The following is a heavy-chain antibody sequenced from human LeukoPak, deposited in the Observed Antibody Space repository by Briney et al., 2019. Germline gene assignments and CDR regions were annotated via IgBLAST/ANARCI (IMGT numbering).Heavy chain of an antibody. CDR2: LSGSDDST. CDR3: AKDHTGIAAAGYFDY. Sequence: PGGSLRLSCEGSGFTFSTSDMNWVRQAPGKGLEWISGLSGSDDSTYYADSLVGRLTIYRDTSKNTLYLEMNSLRAEDTAVYYCAKDHTGIAAAGYFDYWGQGTLVTVSS. J-gene: IGHJ4*02. V-gene: IGHV3-23*01. D-gene: IGHD6-13*01. CDR1: GFTFSTSD.